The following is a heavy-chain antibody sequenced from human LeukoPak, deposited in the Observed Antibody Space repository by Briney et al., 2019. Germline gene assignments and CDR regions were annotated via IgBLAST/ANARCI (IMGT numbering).Heavy chain of an antibody. CDR3: AIQYGSGSSFDY. V-gene: IGHV3-21*01. Sequence: KPGGSLRLSCAASGFTFSSYSMNWVRQAPGKGLEWVSSISSSSSYIYYADSVKGRFTISRDNAKNSLYLQMNSLRAEDTAVYYCAIQYGSGSSFDYWGQGTLVTVSS. D-gene: IGHD3-10*01. CDR1: GFTFSSYS. CDR2: ISSSSSYI. J-gene: IGHJ4*02.